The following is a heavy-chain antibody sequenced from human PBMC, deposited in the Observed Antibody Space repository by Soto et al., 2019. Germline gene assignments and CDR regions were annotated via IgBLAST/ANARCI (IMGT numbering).Heavy chain of an antibody. J-gene: IGHJ4*02. CDR2: ISYGGVNK. Sequence: QVQLVESGGGVVQPGGSLRLSCAASGFTFSTSVMHWVRQAPGKGLEWMAIISYGGVNKYYADSVKGRFTISRDISESTLYLLMNSLRTEDTAVYYCAREEFEDGRGHFDYWGQGTLVSVSS. CDR1: GFTFSTSV. D-gene: IGHD3-22*01. CDR3: AREEFEDGRGHFDY. V-gene: IGHV3-30-3*01.